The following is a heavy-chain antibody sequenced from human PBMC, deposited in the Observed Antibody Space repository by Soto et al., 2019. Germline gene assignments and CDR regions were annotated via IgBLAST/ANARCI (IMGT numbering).Heavy chain of an antibody. Sequence: SETLSLTCTVSGGSISSSSYYWGWIRQPPGKGLEWIGSIYYSGSTYYNPSLKSRVTISVDTSKNQFSLKLSSVTAADTAVYYCARHQGYYDFWSGYYRGSYYYYMDVWGKGTTVTVSS. CDR3: ARHQGYYDFWSGYYRGSYYYYMDV. V-gene: IGHV4-39*01. CDR1: GGSISSSSYY. CDR2: IYYSGST. D-gene: IGHD3-3*01. J-gene: IGHJ6*03.